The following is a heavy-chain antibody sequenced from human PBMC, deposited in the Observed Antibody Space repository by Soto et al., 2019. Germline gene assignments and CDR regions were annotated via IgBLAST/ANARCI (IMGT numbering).Heavy chain of an antibody. V-gene: IGHV4-34*01. Sequence: PSETLSLTCAVYGGSFSGYYWSWIRQPPGKGLEWIGEINHSGSTNYNPSLKSRVTISVDTSKNQFSLKLSSVTAADTAVYYCARGGVVVVAATVLSPSSLPYDYWGQGTLVTVSS. J-gene: IGHJ4*02. CDR1: GGSFSGYY. D-gene: IGHD2-15*01. CDR3: ARGGVVVVAATVLSPSSLPYDY. CDR2: INHSGST.